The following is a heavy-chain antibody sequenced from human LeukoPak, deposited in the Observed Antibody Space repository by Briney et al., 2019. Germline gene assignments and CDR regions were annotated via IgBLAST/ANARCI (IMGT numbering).Heavy chain of an antibody. CDR2: IDTTSTYI. V-gene: IGHV3-21*01. CDR3: ARLSGTSDLYYFDY. CDR1: GFTFTYYS. Sequence: GGSLRLSCAASGFTFTYYSMNWVRQAPGKGLEWVSSIDTTSTYIYYADPVKGRFTVSRDDAKNSLYLHTNSLRAEDTAVYYCARLSGTSDLYYFDYWGQGTLVTVSS. J-gene: IGHJ4*02. D-gene: IGHD2-2*01.